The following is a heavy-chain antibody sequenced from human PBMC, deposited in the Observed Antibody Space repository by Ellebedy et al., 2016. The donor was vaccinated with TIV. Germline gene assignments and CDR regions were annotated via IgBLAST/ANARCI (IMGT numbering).Heavy chain of an antibody. Sequence: MPSETLSLTCTVSGGSMTTYYWSWIRQPPGKGLEWIGNVFYTGSTNYKPSLERRLTISISTSKTHFSLKLNSVTAADTAVYYCARMDPRFGEFLYFDYWGRGKLVTVSS. J-gene: IGHJ4*02. V-gene: IGHV4-59*01. CDR2: VFYTGST. CDR1: GGSMTTYY. CDR3: ARMDPRFGEFLYFDY. D-gene: IGHD3-10*01.